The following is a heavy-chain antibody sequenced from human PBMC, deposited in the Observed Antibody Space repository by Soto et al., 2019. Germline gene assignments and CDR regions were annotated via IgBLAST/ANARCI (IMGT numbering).Heavy chain of an antibody. CDR2: IYHSVST. CDR1: GGSISSGGYS. Sequence: QLQLQESGSRLVKPSQTLSLTCAVSGGSISSGGYSWSWIRQPPGQGLEWIAYIYHSVSTYYNPSLKSRVTISVDRSKNQFSLKLSSVTAADTAVYYCARVPDNWGQGTRFTVSS. J-gene: IGHJ4*02. CDR3: ARVPDN. V-gene: IGHV4-30-2*01.